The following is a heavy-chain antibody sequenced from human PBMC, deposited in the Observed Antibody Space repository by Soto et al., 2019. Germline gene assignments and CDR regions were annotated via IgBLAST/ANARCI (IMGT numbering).Heavy chain of an antibody. CDR2: ISYDGSNK. CDR1: GFTFSSYG. CDR3: ATDIVVVPAANDAFDI. J-gene: IGHJ3*02. D-gene: IGHD2-2*01. Sequence: QVQLVESGGGVVQPGRSLRLSCAASGFTFSSYGMHWVRQAPGKGLEWVAVISYDGSNKYYADSVKGRFTISRDNSKNTLYLQMSSLRAEDTAVYYCATDIVVVPAANDAFDIWGQGTMVTVSS. V-gene: IGHV3-30*03.